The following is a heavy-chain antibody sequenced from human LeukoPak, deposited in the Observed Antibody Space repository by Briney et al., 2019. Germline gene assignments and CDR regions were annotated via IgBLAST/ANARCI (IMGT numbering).Heavy chain of an antibody. V-gene: IGHV4-4*07. CDR2: IYPSGST. J-gene: IGHJ6*03. CDR3: ARSGYCSSTSCHYYYYYMDV. D-gene: IGHD2-2*01. CDR1: RGSTSTYY. Sequence: PSETLSLTCTVSRGSTSTYYWSWIRQPAGKGLEWIGRIYPSGSTNYNPSLKSRVTMSVDTSKNQFSLKLSSVTAADTAVYYCARSGYCSSTSCHYYYYYMDVWGKGTTVTISS.